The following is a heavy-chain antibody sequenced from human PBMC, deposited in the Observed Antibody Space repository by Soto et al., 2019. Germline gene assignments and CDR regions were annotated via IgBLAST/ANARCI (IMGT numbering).Heavy chain of an antibody. V-gene: IGHV3-53*02. CDR2: IHFGGNT. Sequence: EVQLVETGGGLIQPGGSLRLSCAASGFTVSGDYVSWVRQAPGKGLECVSVIHFGGNTYYADSVKGRFTVSRDNSKNTLSLQMNSLRVEDTAIYFCTKVSPQWLVHDYWGQGTLVTVSS. J-gene: IGHJ4*02. D-gene: IGHD6-19*01. CDR3: TKVSPQWLVHDY. CDR1: GFTVSGDY.